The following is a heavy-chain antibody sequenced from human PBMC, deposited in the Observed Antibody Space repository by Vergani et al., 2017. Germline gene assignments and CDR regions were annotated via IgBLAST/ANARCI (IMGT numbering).Heavy chain of an antibody. D-gene: IGHD2-8*01. J-gene: IGHJ4*02. CDR1: GPTSRSYA. CDR3: ARQSRDVFCTNGVCPLGY. Sequence: EVQLVESGGGLVQPGGSLRFSCAAPGPTSRSYAMNWVRQAPGKGLEWVSYISRSSSTIYYADSVKGRFTISRDNAKNSLHLQMNNLRAEDTAVYYCARQSRDVFCTNGVCPLGYWGQGALVTVSS. V-gene: IGHV3-48*01. CDR2: ISRSSSTI.